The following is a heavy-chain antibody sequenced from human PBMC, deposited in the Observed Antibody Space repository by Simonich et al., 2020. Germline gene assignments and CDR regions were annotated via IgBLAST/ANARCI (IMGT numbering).Heavy chain of an antibody. CDR1: GFTFSSYG. V-gene: IGHV3-33*01. D-gene: IGHD1-26*01. CDR2: IWYDGSNK. J-gene: IGHJ4*02. CDR3: ARDSPRSYYFDY. Sequence: QVQLVESGGGVVQPGRSLRLSCAASGFTFSSYGMHWVRQAPGKGLEWGEVIWYDGSNKYYADSVKGRFTISRDNSKNTLYLQMNSLRAEDTAVYYCARDSPRSYYFDYWGQGTLVTVSS.